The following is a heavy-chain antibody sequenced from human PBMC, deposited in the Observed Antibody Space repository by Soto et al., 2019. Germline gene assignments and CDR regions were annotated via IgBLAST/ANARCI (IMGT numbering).Heavy chain of an antibody. CDR1: GGSISSYY. J-gene: IGHJ4*02. CDR2: IYYSGST. CDR3: ARVTDYGGEDY. V-gene: IGHV4-59*01. D-gene: IGHD4-17*01. Sequence: SETLSLTCTVSGGSISSYYWSWIRQPPGKGLEWIGYIYYSGSTNYNPSLKSRVTISLDTSKNQFSLKLSSVTAADTAVYYCARVTDYGGEDYWGQGTLVTVSS.